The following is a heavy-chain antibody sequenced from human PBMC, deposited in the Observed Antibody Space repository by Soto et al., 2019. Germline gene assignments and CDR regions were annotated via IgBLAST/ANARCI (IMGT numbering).Heavy chain of an antibody. CDR3: ARVTTSSPYYYYMDV. Sequence: GGSLGLSCAASGFTFSSYSMNWVRQAPGKGLEWVSYISSSSSTIYYADSVKGRFTISRDNAKNSLYLQMNSLRAEDTAVYYCARVTTSSPYYYYMDVWGKGTTVTISS. V-gene: IGHV3-48*01. D-gene: IGHD6-13*01. J-gene: IGHJ6*03. CDR1: GFTFSSYS. CDR2: ISSSSSTI.